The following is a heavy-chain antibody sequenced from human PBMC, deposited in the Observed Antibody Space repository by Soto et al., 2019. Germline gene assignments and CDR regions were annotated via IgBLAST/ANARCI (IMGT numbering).Heavy chain of an antibody. CDR3: ARTRTAFYRYYFDS. V-gene: IGHV3-23*01. CDR1: GFTFSSYA. D-gene: IGHD2-21*02. Sequence: EVQLLESGGDLVQPGGSLRLSCVASGFTFSSYAMSWVRQAPGKGLEWVSTISGSGTTTYDADSVKGRFTISRDNSENTLYLQMSALSVEDAAIYYCARTRTAFYRYYFDSWGQGALVTVSS. CDR2: ISGSGTTT. J-gene: IGHJ4*02.